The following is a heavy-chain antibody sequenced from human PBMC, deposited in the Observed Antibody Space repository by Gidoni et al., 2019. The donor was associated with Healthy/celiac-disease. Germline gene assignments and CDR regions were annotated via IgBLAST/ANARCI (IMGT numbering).Heavy chain of an antibody. D-gene: IGHD4-4*01. Sequence: EVQLVESGGGLVKPGGSLRLSCAASGFTFSSYSMNWVRQAPGKGLEWVSSISSSSSYIYYADSVKGRFTISRDNAKNSLYLQMNSLRAEDTAVYYCARDSPIYSNYPRDFDLWGRGTLVTVSS. J-gene: IGHJ2*01. CDR1: GFTFSSYS. CDR2: ISSSSSYI. CDR3: ARDSPIYSNYPRDFDL. V-gene: IGHV3-21*01.